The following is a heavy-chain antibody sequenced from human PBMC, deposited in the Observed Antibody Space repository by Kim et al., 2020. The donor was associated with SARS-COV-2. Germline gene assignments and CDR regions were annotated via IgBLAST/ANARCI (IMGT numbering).Heavy chain of an antibody. V-gene: IGHV3-33*01. CDR3: ARGVCSSTSCYTLGY. CDR2: IWYDGSNK. J-gene: IGHJ4*02. D-gene: IGHD2-2*02. CDR1: GFTFSSYG. Sequence: GGSLRLSCAASGFTFSSYGMHWVRQAPGKGLEWVAVIWYDGSNKYYADSVKGRFTISSDNSKNTLYLQMNSLRAEDTAVYYCARGVCSSTSCYTLGYWGQGTLVTVSS.